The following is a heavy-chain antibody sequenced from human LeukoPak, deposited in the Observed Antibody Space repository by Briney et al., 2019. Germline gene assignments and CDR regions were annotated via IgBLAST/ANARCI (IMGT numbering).Heavy chain of an antibody. V-gene: IGHV1-2*02. CDR1: GYTFTGYY. CDR3: AREGGSGWYYYYYMDV. CDR2: INPNSGGT. Sequence: GASVKVSCKASGYTFTGYYMHWVRQAPGQGLEWMGWINPNSGGTNYAQKFQGRVTMTRDTSISTAYMELSRLRSDDTAVYYCAREGGSGWYYYYYMDVWGKGTTVTIS. J-gene: IGHJ6*03. D-gene: IGHD6-19*01.